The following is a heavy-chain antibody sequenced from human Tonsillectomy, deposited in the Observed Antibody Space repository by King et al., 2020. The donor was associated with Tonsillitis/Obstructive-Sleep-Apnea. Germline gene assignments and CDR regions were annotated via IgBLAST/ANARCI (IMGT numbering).Heavy chain of an antibody. J-gene: IGHJ4*02. CDR2: ISGYNGDT. D-gene: IGHD1-26*01. V-gene: IGHV1-18*01. CDR1: GYTFTIYG. CDR3: ARVGATTRAFTY. Sequence: QLVQSGAEVKKPGASVKVSCKASGYTFTIYGVNWVRQAPGQGLEWMGWISGYNGDTNYAQKFQGRVTMTTDTSTSTAYMEGRSLRSDDTAVYYCARVGATTRAFTYWGQGTLVTVSS.